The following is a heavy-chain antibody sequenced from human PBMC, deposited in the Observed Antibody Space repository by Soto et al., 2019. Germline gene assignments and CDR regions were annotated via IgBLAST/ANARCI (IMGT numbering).Heavy chain of an antibody. CDR1: GFTFSSYG. Sequence: QVQLVESGGGVVQPGRSLRLSCAASGFTFSSYGMHWVRQAPGKGLEWVAVISYDGSNKYYADSVKGRFTISRDNSKTTLYLQMNSLRAEDTAVYYCANDQLRGVRGVITYYYGMDVWGQGTTVTVSS. V-gene: IGHV3-30*18. CDR3: ANDQLRGVRGVITYYYGMDV. CDR2: ISYDGSNK. D-gene: IGHD3-10*01. J-gene: IGHJ6*02.